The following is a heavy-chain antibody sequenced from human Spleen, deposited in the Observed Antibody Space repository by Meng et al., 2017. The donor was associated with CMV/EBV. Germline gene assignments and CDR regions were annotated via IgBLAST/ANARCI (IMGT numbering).Heavy chain of an antibody. D-gene: IGHD1-26*01. CDR2: IYYSGST. CDR3: ARVWGHFDY. CDR1: GGSISSSSYY. Sequence: SETLSLTCTVSGGSISSSSYYWGWIRQPPGKGLEWIGYIYYSGSTNYNPSLKSRVTISIDTSKNQFSLKLSSVTAADTAVYYCARVWGHFDYWGQGTLVTVFS. V-gene: IGHV4-61*05. J-gene: IGHJ4*02.